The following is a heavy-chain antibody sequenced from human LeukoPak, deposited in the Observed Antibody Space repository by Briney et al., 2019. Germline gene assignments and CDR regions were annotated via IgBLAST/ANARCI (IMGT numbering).Heavy chain of an antibody. Sequence: SETLSLTCTVSGGSISSYYWSWIRQPPGKGLEWIGYIFYTGSTNYNPSLKSRVTISVDTSKNQFSLKLSSVTAADTAVYYCARDPLQYQGGNWFDPWGQGTLVTVSS. CDR1: GGSISSYY. CDR2: IFYTGST. CDR3: ARDPLQYQGGNWFDP. J-gene: IGHJ5*02. D-gene: IGHD4-11*01. V-gene: IGHV4-59*01.